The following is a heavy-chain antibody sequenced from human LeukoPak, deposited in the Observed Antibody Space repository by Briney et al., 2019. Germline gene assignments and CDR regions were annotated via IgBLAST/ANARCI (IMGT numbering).Heavy chain of an antibody. CDR2: IIPIFGTA. CDR3: AGRTPRGYSGYDY. CDR1: GGTFSSYA. Sequence: ASVKVSCTASGGTFSSYAISWVRQAPGQGLEWMGGIIPIFGTANYAQKFQGRVTITADESTSTAYMELSSLRSEDTAVYYCAGRTPRGYSGYDYWGQGTLVTVSS. J-gene: IGHJ4*02. V-gene: IGHV1-69*13. D-gene: IGHD5-12*01.